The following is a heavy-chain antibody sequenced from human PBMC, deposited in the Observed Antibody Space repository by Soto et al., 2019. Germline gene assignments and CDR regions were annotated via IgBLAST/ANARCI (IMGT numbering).Heavy chain of an antibody. V-gene: IGHV3-30-3*01. J-gene: IGHJ6*02. D-gene: IGHD2-8*01. CDR3: ARQPSGHANYYYYYYGMDV. CDR1: GFTFSSYA. Sequence: PGGSLRLSCAASGFTFSSYAMHWVRQAPGKGLEWVAVISYDGSNKYYADSVKGRFTISRDNSKNTLYLQMNSLRAEDTAVYYCARQPSGHANYYYYYYGMDVWGEGATVTV. CDR2: ISYDGSNK.